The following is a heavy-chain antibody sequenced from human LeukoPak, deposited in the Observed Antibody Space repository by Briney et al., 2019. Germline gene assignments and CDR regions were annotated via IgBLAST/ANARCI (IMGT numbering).Heavy chain of an antibody. V-gene: IGHV1-69*01. J-gene: IGHJ3*02. CDR2: IIPIFGTA. D-gene: IGHD3-22*01. CDR1: GGTFSSYA. CDR3: ARDRGYYGPFSDAFDI. Sequence: SVKLSCKASGGTFSSYAISWVRQAPGQGLEWMGGIIPIFGTANYAQKFQGRVTITADESTSTAYMELSSLRSEDTAVYYCARDRGYYGPFSDAFDIWGQGTMVTVSS.